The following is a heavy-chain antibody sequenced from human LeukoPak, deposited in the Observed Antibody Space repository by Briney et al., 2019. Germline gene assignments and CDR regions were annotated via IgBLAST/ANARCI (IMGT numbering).Heavy chain of an antibody. Sequence: GASVKVSCKASGYTFTSYGISWVRQAPGQGVEWVGWIGAYNGSTNYAQKLQGRVTMTTDTSTSTAYMELRSLRSDDTAVYYCARDGSIVGATNVIDYWGQGTLVTVSS. CDR1: GYTFTSYG. J-gene: IGHJ4*02. D-gene: IGHD1-26*01. CDR2: IGAYNGST. V-gene: IGHV1-18*01. CDR3: ARDGSIVGATNVIDY.